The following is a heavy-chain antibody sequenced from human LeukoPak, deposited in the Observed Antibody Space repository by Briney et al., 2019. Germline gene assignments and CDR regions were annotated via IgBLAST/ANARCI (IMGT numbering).Heavy chain of an antibody. CDR1: GYTFTGYH. J-gene: IGHJ3*02. CDR2: INPNSGGT. Sequence: ASVKVSCKASGYTFTGYHMHWVRQAPGQGLEWMGRINPNSGGTNYAQKFQGRVTMTRDTSISTAYMELSRLRSEDTAVHYCARQRSGWSYDAFDIWGQGTMVTVSS. D-gene: IGHD6-19*01. V-gene: IGHV1-2*06. CDR3: ARQRSGWSYDAFDI.